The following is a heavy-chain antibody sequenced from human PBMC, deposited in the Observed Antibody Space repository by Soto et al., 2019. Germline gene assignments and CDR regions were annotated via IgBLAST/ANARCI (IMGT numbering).Heavy chain of an antibody. Sequence: GGSLRLSCAASGFTVSSNYMSWVRQAPGKGLEWVSVIYSGGSTYYADSVKGRFTISRDNSKNTLYLQMNSLRAEDTAVYYCARERGVYCSSTSCYSAWGQGTLVTVSS. CDR2: IYSGGST. CDR1: GFTVSSNY. D-gene: IGHD2-2*01. J-gene: IGHJ5*02. V-gene: IGHV3-66*01. CDR3: ARERGVYCSSTSCYSA.